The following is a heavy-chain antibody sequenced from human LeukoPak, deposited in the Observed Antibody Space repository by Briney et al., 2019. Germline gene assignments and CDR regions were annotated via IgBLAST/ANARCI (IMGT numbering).Heavy chain of an antibody. CDR1: GGSFSGYY. CDR3: ARGQSRLQIRRNWFDP. Sequence: PSETLSLTCAVYGGSFSGYYWSWIRQPPGKGLEWIGEINHSGSTNYNPSLKSRVTISVDTSKNQFSLKLSSVTAADTAVYYCARGQSRLQIRRNWFDPWGQGTLVTVSS. J-gene: IGHJ5*02. D-gene: IGHD5-24*01. V-gene: IGHV4-34*01. CDR2: INHSGST.